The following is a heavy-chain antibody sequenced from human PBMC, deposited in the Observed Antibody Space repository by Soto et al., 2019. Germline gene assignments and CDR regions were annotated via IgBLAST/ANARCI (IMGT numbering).Heavy chain of an antibody. CDR2: ISYDGSNK. V-gene: IGHV3-30*18. Sequence: PGGSLRLSCAASGFTFSSYGMHWVRQAPGKGLEWVAVISYDGSNKYYADSVKGRFTISRDNSKNTLYLQMNSLRAEDTAVYYCAKDMVRGVIHKVPFDYWGQGTLVTVSS. CDR3: AKDMVRGVIHKVPFDY. CDR1: GFTFSSYG. J-gene: IGHJ4*02. D-gene: IGHD3-10*01.